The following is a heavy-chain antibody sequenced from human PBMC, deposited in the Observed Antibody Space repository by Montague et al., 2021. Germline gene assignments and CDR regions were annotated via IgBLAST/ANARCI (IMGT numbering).Heavy chain of an antibody. D-gene: IGHD5-24*01. CDR2: THYRFKWYN. Sequence: CAISGDSVSINDATWNWNRHSPSRGFEWLGRTHYRFKWYNEYAISVRSRITVNPDTSKNQFSLLLNSVTPEDTAVYYCARGWQKRFDPWGQGTLVTVSS. CDR3: ARGWQKRFDP. J-gene: IGHJ5*02. V-gene: IGHV6-1*01. CDR1: GDSVSINDAT.